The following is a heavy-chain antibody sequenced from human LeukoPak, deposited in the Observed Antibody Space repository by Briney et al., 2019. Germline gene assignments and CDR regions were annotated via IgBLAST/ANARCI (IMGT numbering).Heavy chain of an antibody. CDR3: ARGGFSGWSVYAFDI. CDR2: ISSSSSYI. D-gene: IGHD6-19*01. Sequence: GGSLRLSCAASGFTFSSYSMNWVRQAPGKGLEWVSSISSSSSYIYYADSVKGRFTISRDNAKNSLYLQMNSLRAEDTAVYYCARGGFSGWSVYAFDIWGQGTMVTVSS. V-gene: IGHV3-21*01. J-gene: IGHJ3*02. CDR1: GFTFSSYS.